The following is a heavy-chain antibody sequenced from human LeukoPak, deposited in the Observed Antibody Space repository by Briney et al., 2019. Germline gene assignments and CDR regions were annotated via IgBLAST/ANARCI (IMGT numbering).Heavy chain of an antibody. D-gene: IGHD2-2*01. CDR2: VDPEDGET. V-gene: IGHV1-69-2*01. Sequence: ASVKVSCKVSGYTFTDHYMHWVQQAPGKGREWMGLVDPEDGETIYAEKFQGRVTITADTSTDTAYMELSSLRSEDTAVYYCATDRCSSTSCPENWFDPWGQGTLVTVSS. CDR3: ATDRCSSTSCPENWFDP. CDR1: GYTFTDHY. J-gene: IGHJ5*02.